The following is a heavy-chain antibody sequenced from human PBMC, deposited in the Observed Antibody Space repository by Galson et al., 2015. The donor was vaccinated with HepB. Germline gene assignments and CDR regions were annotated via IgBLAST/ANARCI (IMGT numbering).Heavy chain of an antibody. CDR3: AKVSTSGWYSDWFDP. D-gene: IGHD6-19*01. CDR2: ISGRGGNT. V-gene: IGHV3-23*01. Sequence: SLRLSCAASGFTFSNYAMGWVRQAPGKGLEWVSGISGRGGNTYYADSVKGRFTISRDNSKNTLYLQMNSLRAKDAAVYYCAKVSTSGWYSDWFDPWGQGTLVTVSS. CDR1: GFTFSNYA. J-gene: IGHJ5*02.